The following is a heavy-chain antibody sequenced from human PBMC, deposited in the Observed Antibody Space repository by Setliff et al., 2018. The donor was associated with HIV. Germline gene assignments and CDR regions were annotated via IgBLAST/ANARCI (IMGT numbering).Heavy chain of an antibody. Sequence: ASVKVSCKASGYTFTGYYMHWVRQAPGQGLEWMGRINPNSGGTKYAQKFQGRVTMTRDTSISTAYMELSRLRSDDPAVYYCARGTRVGANDAFDIWGQGTMVTVAS. CDR3: ARGTRVGANDAFDI. CDR1: GYTFTGYY. V-gene: IGHV1-2*06. J-gene: IGHJ3*02. CDR2: INPNSGGT. D-gene: IGHD1-26*01.